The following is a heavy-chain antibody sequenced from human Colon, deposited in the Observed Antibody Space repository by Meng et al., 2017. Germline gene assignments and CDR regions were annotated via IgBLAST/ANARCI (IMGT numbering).Heavy chain of an antibody. D-gene: IGHD4-17*01. V-gene: IGHV4-61*01. CDR2: LYYSGIN. J-gene: IGHJ5*02. Sequence: QVPMAGSGPRLVRPSVTLSRSFTVSGASVCSDYYDWSCIRQAPGKGLEWIGYLYYSGINSYNLSLKGRVTMSLDTSKNQFSLRLTSVNAADTAVYYCARANGDYDVTWFDPWGQGTLVTVSS. CDR3: ARANGDYDVTWFDP. CDR1: GASVCSDYYD.